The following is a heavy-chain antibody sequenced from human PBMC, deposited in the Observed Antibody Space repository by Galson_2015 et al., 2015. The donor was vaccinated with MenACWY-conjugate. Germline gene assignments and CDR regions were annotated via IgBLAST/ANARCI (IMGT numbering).Heavy chain of an antibody. Sequence: SVKVSCKASGYTFTKNYIHWVRQAPGQGLEWMGMINPNYGSTSYAQKFQDRVTFSRDTSTTTAYMELTSLTSDDTAVYYCAKDEWLRWGNYYSAMDVWGQGTTVVVSS. V-gene: IGHV1-46*01. D-gene: IGHD5-12*01. CDR3: AKDEWLRWGNYYSAMDV. CDR1: GYTFTKNY. CDR2: INPNYGST. J-gene: IGHJ6*02.